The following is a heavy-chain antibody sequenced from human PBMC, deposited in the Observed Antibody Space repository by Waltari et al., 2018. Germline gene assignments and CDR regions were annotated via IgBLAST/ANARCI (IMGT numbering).Heavy chain of an antibody. J-gene: IGHJ2*01. V-gene: IGHV4-39*07. D-gene: IGHD6-6*01. CDR2: IYYSGST. CDR1: GGCISSSSYY. CDR3: ARSARMDIAARPPWYFDL. Sequence: QLQLQESGPGLVKPSETLSLTCTVSGGCISSSSYYWGWIRQPPGKGLEWIGSIYYSGSTYYNPSLKSRVTISVDTSKNQFSLKLSSVTAADTAVYYYARSARMDIAARPPWYFDLWGRGTLVTVSS.